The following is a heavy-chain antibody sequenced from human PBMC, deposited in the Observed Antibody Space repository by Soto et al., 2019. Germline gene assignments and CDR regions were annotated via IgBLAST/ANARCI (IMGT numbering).Heavy chain of an antibody. J-gene: IGHJ6*03. V-gene: IGHV5-51*01. D-gene: IGHD1-1*01. Sequence: PGESLKISCKGSGCSFITFWIAWVRQMPGKGLEWMGVIYPGDSETRYNPSFQGQVTISADKSISTAHLQWSSLKASDTAMYYCARGKEQYYYYYMDVWGLGTTVTVSS. CDR2: IYPGDSET. CDR3: ARGKEQYYYYYMDV. CDR1: GCSFITFW.